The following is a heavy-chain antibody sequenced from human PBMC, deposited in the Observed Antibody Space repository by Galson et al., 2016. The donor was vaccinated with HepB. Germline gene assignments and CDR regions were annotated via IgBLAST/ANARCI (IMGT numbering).Heavy chain of an antibody. CDR3: AKDQRWPTQMGGGLDV. V-gene: IGHV3-30*04. J-gene: IGHJ6*02. CDR1: ELTFASHA. CDR2: ISHDGRDK. Sequence: SLRLSCAGSELTFASHAIHWVRQAPGEGLEWVALISHDGRDKFYADSVKRRFTISRDNSNNTLYLQMNSLRAEDTAVYYCAKDQRWPTQMGGGLDVWGQGTMVTVSS. D-gene: IGHD3-16*01.